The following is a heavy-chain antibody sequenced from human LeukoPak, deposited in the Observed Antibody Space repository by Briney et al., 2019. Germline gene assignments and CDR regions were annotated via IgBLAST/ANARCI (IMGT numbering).Heavy chain of an antibody. V-gene: IGHV5-51*01. CDR3: ARLSMTYYDFWSGQYFDY. D-gene: IGHD3-3*01. CDR1: GYSFTSYW. CDR2: IYPGDSDT. J-gene: IGHJ4*02. Sequence: GESLKISCKGSGYSFTSYWIGWVRQMPGKGLEWMGIIYPGDSDTRYSPSFQGQVTISADKSISTAYLQWSSLKASDTAMYYCARLSMTYYDFWSGQYFDYWGQGTLATVSS.